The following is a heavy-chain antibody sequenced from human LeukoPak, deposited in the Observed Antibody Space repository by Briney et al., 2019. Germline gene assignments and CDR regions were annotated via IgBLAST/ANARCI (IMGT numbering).Heavy chain of an antibody. CDR2: INPNSGGT. D-gene: IGHD3-10*01. CDR1: GYTFTGYY. V-gene: IGHV1-2*02. J-gene: IGHJ6*03. Sequence: ASVKVSCKASGYTFTGYYMHWVRQAPGQGLEWMGWINPNSGGTNYAQKFQGRVTMTGDTSISTAYMELSRLRSDDTAVYYCAGPLPSGRNDYYYYYYMDVWGKGTTVTISS. CDR3: AGPLPSGRNDYYYYYYMDV.